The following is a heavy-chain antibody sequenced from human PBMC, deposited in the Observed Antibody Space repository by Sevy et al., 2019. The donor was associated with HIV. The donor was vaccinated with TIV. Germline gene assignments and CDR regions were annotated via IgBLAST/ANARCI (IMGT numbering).Heavy chain of an antibody. CDR1: GGSISSSSYY. V-gene: IGHV4-39*01. CDR3: ARHSPMITFGGVIANPGFDP. D-gene: IGHD3-16*02. CDR2: IYYSGST. J-gene: IGHJ5*02. Sequence: SETLSLTCTVSGGSISSSSYYWGWIRQPPGKGLEWIGSIYYSGSTYYNPSLKSRVTISVDTSKNQFSLKLSSVTAADTVVYYCARHSPMITFGGVIANPGFDPWGQGTLVTVSS.